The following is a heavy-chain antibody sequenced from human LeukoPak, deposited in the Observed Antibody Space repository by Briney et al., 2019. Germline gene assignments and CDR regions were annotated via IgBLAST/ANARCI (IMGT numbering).Heavy chain of an antibody. J-gene: IGHJ4*01. CDR1: GFTFSSYA. V-gene: IGHV3-23*01. CDR3: AKISSGWYLSFLDY. D-gene: IGHD6-19*01. CDR2: ISGSGGST. Sequence: GGSLRLSCAASGFTFSSYAMSWVRQAPGKGLEWVSAISGSGGSTYYADSVKGRFTISRDNSKNTLYLQMNSLRAEDTAVYYCAKISSGWYLSFLDYWGHGTLGTVSS.